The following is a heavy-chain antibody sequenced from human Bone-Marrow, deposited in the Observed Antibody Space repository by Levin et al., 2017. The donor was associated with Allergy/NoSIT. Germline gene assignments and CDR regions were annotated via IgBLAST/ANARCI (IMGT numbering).Heavy chain of an antibody. CDR2: ISYDGSNK. V-gene: IGHV3-30-3*01. J-gene: IGHJ4*02. D-gene: IGHD1-20*01. Sequence: GESLKISCAASGFTFSSYAMHWVRQAPGKGLEWVAVISYDGSNKYYADSVKGRFTISRDNSKNTLYLQMNSLRAEDTAVYYCARAPSGGITGTRGIDYWGQGTLVTVSS. CDR1: GFTFSSYA. CDR3: ARAPSGGITGTRGIDY.